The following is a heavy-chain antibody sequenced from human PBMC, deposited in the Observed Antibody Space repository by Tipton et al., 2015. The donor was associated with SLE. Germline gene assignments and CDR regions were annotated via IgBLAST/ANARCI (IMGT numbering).Heavy chain of an antibody. J-gene: IGHJ4*02. CDR2: ISAYNGNT. Sequence: QSGPEVKKPGESVKVSCKASGYSFASYGIAWVRQAPGQGLEWMGWISAYNGNTNYAQKLQGRVTMTTDTSTSTAYMELRSLRSDDTAVYYCASWPRAAPSVGADYWGQGTLVTVSS. CDR1: GYSFASYG. V-gene: IGHV1-18*01. CDR3: ASWPRAAPSVGADY. D-gene: IGHD3-16*01.